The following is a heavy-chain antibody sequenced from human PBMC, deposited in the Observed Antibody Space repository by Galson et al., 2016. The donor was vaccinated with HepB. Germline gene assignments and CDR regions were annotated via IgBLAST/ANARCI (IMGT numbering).Heavy chain of an antibody. J-gene: IGHJ4*02. CDR2: IIPFFDTS. CDR3: ARAALSETTYSWGPYHFDS. V-gene: IGHV1-69*13. CDR1: GGTFSNYA. D-gene: IGHD1-20*01. Sequence: SVKVSCKASGGTFSNYAFTWVRQAPGQGLEWMGGIIPFFDTSNYPQKFQGRVTITADESTSTAYMELSSLRSEDTAVYYCARAALSETTYSWGPYHFDSWGQGTLVAVSS.